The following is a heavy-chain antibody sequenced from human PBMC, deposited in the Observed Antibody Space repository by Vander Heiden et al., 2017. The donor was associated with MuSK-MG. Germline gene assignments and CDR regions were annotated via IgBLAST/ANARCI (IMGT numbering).Heavy chain of an antibody. V-gene: IGHV4-34*01. D-gene: IGHD6-6*01. J-gene: IGHJ4*02. CDR1: GGSFSGYY. CDR3: ARFLSRSSSPDY. Sequence: QVQLQQWGAGLLKPSETLSPTCAVYGGSFSGYYWSWIRQPPGKGLEWIGEINHSGSTNYNPSLKSRVTISVDTSKNQFSLKLSSVTAADTAVYYCARFLSRSSSPDYWGQGTLVTVSS. CDR2: INHSGST.